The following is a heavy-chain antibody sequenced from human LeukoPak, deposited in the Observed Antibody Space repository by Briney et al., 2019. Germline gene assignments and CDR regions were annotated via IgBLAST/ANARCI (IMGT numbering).Heavy chain of an antibody. CDR1: GYTFPSYF. V-gene: IGHV1-2*06. CDR2: INPNSGGT. D-gene: IGHD5-18*01. Sequence: ASVKVSCKASGYTFPSYFMHWVRQAPGQGLEWMGRINPNSGGTNYAQKFQGRVTMTRDTSISTAYMELSRLRSDDTAVYYCARGSSYRFDYWGQGTLVTVSS. CDR3: ARGSSYRFDY. J-gene: IGHJ4*02.